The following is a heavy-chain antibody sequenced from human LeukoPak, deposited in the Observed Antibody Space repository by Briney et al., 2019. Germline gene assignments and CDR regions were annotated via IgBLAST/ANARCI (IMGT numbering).Heavy chain of an antibody. D-gene: IGHD6-13*01. CDR3: ARAGIAAASYWFDP. CDR2: INAGNGNT. V-gene: IGHV1-3*01. Sequence: ASVKVSCKASGYTFTSYAMHWVRQAPGQRLEWMGWINAGNGNTKYSQEFQGRVTMTTDTSTSTAYMELRSLRSDDTAVYYCARAGIAAASYWFDPWGQGTLVTVSS. J-gene: IGHJ5*02. CDR1: GYTFTSYA.